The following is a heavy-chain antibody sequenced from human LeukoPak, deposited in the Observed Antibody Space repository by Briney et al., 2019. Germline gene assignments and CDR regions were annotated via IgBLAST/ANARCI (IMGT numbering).Heavy chain of an antibody. D-gene: IGHD7-27*01. J-gene: IGHJ6*02. CDR3: TTGWGPSYYYYYGMDV. V-gene: IGHV3-30-3*01. CDR1: GFTFSSYA. Sequence: PGGSLRLSCAASGFTFSSYAMHWVRQAPGKGLEWVAVISYDGSNKYYADSVKGRFTISRDNSKNTLYLQMNSLRAEDTAVYYCTTGWGPSYYYYYGMDVWGQGTTVTVSS. CDR2: ISYDGSNK.